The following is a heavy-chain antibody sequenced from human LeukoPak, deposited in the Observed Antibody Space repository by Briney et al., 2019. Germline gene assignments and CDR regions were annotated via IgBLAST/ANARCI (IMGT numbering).Heavy chain of an antibody. V-gene: IGHV3-30*03. CDR2: ISYDGSNK. CDR1: GFTFSNYG. J-gene: IGHJ4*02. D-gene: IGHD4-23*01. Sequence: PGGSLRLSCAASGFTFSNYGMHWVRQAPGKGLEWVAVISYDGSNKYYADSVKGRFTISRDNSKNTLYLQMNTLRAEDTAVYYCVRDLDLGGYSSFEYWGQGTLVTVSS. CDR3: VRDLDLGGYSSFEY.